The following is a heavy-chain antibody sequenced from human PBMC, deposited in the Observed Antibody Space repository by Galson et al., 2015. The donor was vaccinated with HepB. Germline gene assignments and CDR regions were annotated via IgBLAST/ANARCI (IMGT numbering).Heavy chain of an antibody. V-gene: IGHV1-18*01. CDR3: ARDDGYCSSTSCSHFDY. Sequence: SVKVSCKASGYTFTSYGISWVRQAPGQGLEWMGWISAYNGNTNYAQKLQGRVTMTTDTSTSTAYMELRSLRSDDTAVYYCARDDGYCSSTSCSHFDYWGQGTLVTVSS. D-gene: IGHD2-2*01. CDR2: ISAYNGNT. J-gene: IGHJ4*02. CDR1: GYTFTSYG.